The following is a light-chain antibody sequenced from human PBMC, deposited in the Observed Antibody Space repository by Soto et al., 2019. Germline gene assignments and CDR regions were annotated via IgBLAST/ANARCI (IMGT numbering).Light chain of an antibody. CDR3: EQYDRSPPSWT. CDR1: PSVSY. J-gene: IGKJ1*01. V-gene: IGKV3-20*01. Sequence: ETVLTQSPGTLSLSPGERVTLSCRASPSVSYLAWYQQKPGQAPRLLIYGASSRATGLPDRFSGSGSGTAFTLTISRLEPEDSAVYDCEQYDRSPPSWTFGQGTTVEVK. CDR2: GAS.